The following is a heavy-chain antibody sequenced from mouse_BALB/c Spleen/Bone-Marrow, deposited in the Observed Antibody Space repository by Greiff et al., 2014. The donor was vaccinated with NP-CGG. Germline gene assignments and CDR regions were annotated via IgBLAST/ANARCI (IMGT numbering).Heavy chain of an antibody. CDR2: IHYSGST. CDR3: ARDQGYYAMDY. V-gene: IGHV3-1*02. Sequence: EVQLQQSGPDLVKPSQSLSLTCTGTGYSITSGYSWHWIRQFPGNKLEWMGYIHYSGSTNYNPSLKSRISITRDTSKNKFFLQLNSVTTEDTATYYCARDQGYYAMDYWGQGTSVTVSS. CDR1: GYSITSGYS. J-gene: IGHJ4*01.